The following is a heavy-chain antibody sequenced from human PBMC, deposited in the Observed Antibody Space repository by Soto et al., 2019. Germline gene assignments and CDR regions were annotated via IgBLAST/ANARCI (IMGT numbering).Heavy chain of an antibody. J-gene: IGHJ4*02. CDR3: SRDRVVRCVIPSLDY. D-gene: IGHD3-10*01. V-gene: IGHV1-3*01. CDR1: GYTFTSYA. Sequence: QVQLVQSGAEVKKPGASVKVSCKASGYTFTSYAMHWVRQAPGQRLEWMGWINAGNGNTKYSQKFQGRVTITRETCGSRAYMELRSLRSESTAVYCCSRDRVVRCVIPSLDYWGQGTMVTVSS. CDR2: INAGNGNT.